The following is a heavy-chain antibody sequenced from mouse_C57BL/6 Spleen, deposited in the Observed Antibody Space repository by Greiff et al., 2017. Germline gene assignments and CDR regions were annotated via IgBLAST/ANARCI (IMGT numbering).Heavy chain of an antibody. V-gene: IGHV1-50*01. D-gene: IGHD2-1*01. CDR2: IDPSDSYT. Sequence: QVQLKQPGAELVKPGASVKLSCKASGYTFTSYWMQWVKQRPGQGLEWIGEIDPSDSYTNYNQKFKGKATLTVDTSSSTAYMQLSSLTSEDSAVYYCARSYGNYFDYWGQGTTLTVSS. CDR3: ARSYGNYFDY. J-gene: IGHJ2*01. CDR1: GYTFTSYW.